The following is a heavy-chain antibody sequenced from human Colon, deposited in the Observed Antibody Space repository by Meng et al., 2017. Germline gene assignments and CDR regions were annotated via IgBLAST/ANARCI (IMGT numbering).Heavy chain of an antibody. J-gene: IGHJ4*02. Sequence: QVQLQEWGPGQVEPSGTLSLTFEVSGGPISSSQWWSWVRQPPGKGLEWIGQIYLGGSPAYSPSLESRITMSVDKSNNQFSLRLRSVTAADTAVYYCARHGGWHFDYWGQGTLVTVSS. CDR2: IYLGGSP. D-gene: IGHD6-19*01. CDR1: GGPISSSQW. V-gene: IGHV4-4*02. CDR3: ARHGGWHFDY.